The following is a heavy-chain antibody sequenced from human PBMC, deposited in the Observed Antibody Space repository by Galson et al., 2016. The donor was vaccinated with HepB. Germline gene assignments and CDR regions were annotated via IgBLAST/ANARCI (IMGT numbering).Heavy chain of an antibody. CDR1: GASISSGY. CDR2: IDYSGST. Sequence: SETLSLTCTVSGASISSGYWTWIRLRPEKGLEWIGYIDYSGSTNYNPSPKTRVTISVDPSKNQFSLTLTSVTAADTAVYHCARSADTTVSRGLSAGWLDPWGQGTLVTVSS. CDR3: ARSADTTVSRGLSAGWLDP. V-gene: IGHV4-59*01. D-gene: IGHD1-1*01. J-gene: IGHJ5*02.